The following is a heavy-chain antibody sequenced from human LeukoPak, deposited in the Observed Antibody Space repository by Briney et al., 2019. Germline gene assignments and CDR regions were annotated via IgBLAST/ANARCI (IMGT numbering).Heavy chain of an antibody. CDR1: GGSISIYY. CDR3: RSNFYGSGSLDY. D-gene: IGHD3-10*01. Sequence: SETLSLTCTVSGGSISIYYWSWIRRPPGKGLEWIGYIYYSGSTNYNPSLKSRVTISVDTPKNQFSLKLSSLTATNPAVYYCRSNFYGSGSLDYWGQGNLVTVSS. CDR2: IYYSGST. J-gene: IGHJ4*02. V-gene: IGHV4-59*08.